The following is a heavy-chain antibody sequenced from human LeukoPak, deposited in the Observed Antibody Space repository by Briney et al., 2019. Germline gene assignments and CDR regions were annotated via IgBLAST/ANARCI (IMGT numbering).Heavy chain of an antibody. V-gene: IGHV3-48*02. J-gene: IGHJ1*01. CDR1: GFTFSTYS. Sequence: GGSLRLSCAASGFTFSTYSMNGVRQAPGKGLEWVSYISSSNSTIYYADSVRGRFTISRDNAKNSLYLQMNSLRDEDTAVYYCARDQSCSTTGCLDPEYFQHWGQGTLVTVSS. D-gene: IGHD2-2*01. CDR2: ISSSNSTI. CDR3: ARDQSCSTTGCLDPEYFQH.